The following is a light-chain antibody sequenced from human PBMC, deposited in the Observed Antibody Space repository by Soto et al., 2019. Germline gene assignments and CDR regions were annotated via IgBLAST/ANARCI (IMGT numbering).Light chain of an antibody. CDR3: QHYYSNSEA. CDR2: EAS. J-gene: IGKJ1*01. CDR1: QTISSW. Sequence: DIQMTQSPSSLSASVGDRVTITCRASQTISSWLAWYQQKPGKAPKLLIYEASSLKSGVPSRFSGSGSGTEFTLTISSLQPDDFATYYCQHYYSNSEAFGQGTKVELK. V-gene: IGKV1-5*01.